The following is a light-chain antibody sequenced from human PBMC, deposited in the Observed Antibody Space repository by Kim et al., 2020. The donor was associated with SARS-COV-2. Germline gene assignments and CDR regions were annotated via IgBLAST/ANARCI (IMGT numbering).Light chain of an antibody. CDR3: QELNSCPP. CDR2: AAS. Sequence: IQLTQSPSSLSASVGDRVTITCRASHDISSYLAWYQQKPGKAPNLLISAASTLHSGVPSRFSGSGSGTDFTLTITGLQPEDFATYCCQELNSCPPFGQGKRLEIK. J-gene: IGKJ5*01. CDR1: HDISSY. V-gene: IGKV1-9*01.